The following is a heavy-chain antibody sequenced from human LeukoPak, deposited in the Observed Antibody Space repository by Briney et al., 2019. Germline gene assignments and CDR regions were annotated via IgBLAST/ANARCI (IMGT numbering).Heavy chain of an antibody. CDR2: IKGDESSI. V-gene: IGHV3-74*01. CDR3: ATSARTYIGSSLDY. CDR1: AFTFSSYW. Sequence: GGSLRLSCAASAFTFSSYWMHWVRQAPGKGLEWVSRIKGDESSINYADPVKGRFTISRDNAKNTLYLQMNSLRAEDTALYYCATSARTYIGSSLDYWGQGTLVTVSS. D-gene: IGHD2-15*01. J-gene: IGHJ4*02.